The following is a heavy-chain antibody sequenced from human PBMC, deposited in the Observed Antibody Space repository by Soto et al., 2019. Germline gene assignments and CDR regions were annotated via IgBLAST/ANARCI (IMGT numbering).Heavy chain of an antibody. J-gene: IGHJ5*02. V-gene: IGHV1-24*01. Sequence: ASVEVSCRVSGYTLTELSMHWVRQAPGKGLEWMGGFDPEDGETIYAQKFQGRVTMTEDTSTDTAYMELSGLRSEDTAVYYCATDKGWFDPWGQGTLVTVSS. CDR2: FDPEDGET. CDR1: GYTLTELS. CDR3: ATDKGWFDP.